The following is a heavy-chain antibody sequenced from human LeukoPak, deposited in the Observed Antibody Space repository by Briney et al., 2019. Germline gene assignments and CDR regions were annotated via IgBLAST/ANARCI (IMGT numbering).Heavy chain of an antibody. CDR2: ISSSGSIT. Sequence: GGSLRLSCVASGFTLSSHNINWVRQAPGKGLEWVSHISSSGSITYYGDSVKGRITISRDNAKNSVSLYMNSLRAEDSAVYYCTRPGITAFDIWGQGTMVTVSS. J-gene: IGHJ3*02. D-gene: IGHD3-10*01. CDR1: GFTLSSHN. V-gene: IGHV3-48*01. CDR3: TRPGITAFDI.